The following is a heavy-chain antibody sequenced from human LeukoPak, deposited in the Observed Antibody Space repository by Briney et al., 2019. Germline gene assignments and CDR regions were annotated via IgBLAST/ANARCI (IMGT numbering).Heavy chain of an antibody. CDR1: GYTFTAYD. CDR3: ARADMIVGGVFRYDY. V-gene: IGHV1-2*02. CDR2: VNPNSGAT. Sequence: ASVKVSCKASGYTFTAYDLHWVRQAPGQGLEWMGWVNPNSGATNYAQKFQGRVTMTRDTSISTAYMELSGLRSDDTAVYYCARADMIVGGVFRYDYWGQGTLVTVSS. J-gene: IGHJ4*02. D-gene: IGHD3-22*01.